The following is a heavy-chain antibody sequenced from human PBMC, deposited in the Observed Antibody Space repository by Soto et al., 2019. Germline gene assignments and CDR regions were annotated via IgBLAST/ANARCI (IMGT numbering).Heavy chain of an antibody. CDR2: IYYSGST. Sequence: PSETLSLTCTVSGGSISSYYWSWIRQPPGKGLEWIGDIYYSGSTNFNPSLKSRVTISVDTSKNQFSLKLSSVTAADTAVYYCARAQGSGFLVSWGQGTLVTVSS. CDR3: ARAQGSGFLVS. V-gene: IGHV4-59*01. D-gene: IGHD3-10*01. J-gene: IGHJ4*02. CDR1: GGSISSYY.